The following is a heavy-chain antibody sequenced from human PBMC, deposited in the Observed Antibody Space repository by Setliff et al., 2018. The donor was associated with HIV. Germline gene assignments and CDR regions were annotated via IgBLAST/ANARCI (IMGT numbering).Heavy chain of an antibody. CDR2: ISPNRGAT. CDR3: ARVLAGLNWFDP. CDR1: GYTFSDYY. D-gene: IGHD2-15*01. J-gene: IGHJ5*02. V-gene: IGHV1-2*02. Sequence: ASVKVSCKASGYTFSDYYIHWVRQAPGQGLGWMGWISPNRGATNFAQKFLGRVTMTRDTSISTAYLELSSLTSDDTAVYYCARVLAGLNWFDPWGQGTLVTVSS.